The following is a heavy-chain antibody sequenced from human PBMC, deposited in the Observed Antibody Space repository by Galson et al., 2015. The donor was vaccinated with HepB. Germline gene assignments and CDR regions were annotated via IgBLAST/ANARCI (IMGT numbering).Heavy chain of an antibody. J-gene: IGHJ4*02. CDR2: IYSGGTT. CDR1: GFNINDNY. V-gene: IGHV3-53*01. Sequence: SLRLSCAVSGFNINDNYMSWVRQAPGKGLEWISIIYSGGTTHYEESVKGRFTISRDNSKNVLFLQMKSLRPDDTAVYYCARAAYYYESSALTPQWGQTSSGQIVYWGQGTRVTVSS. CDR3: ARAAYYYESSALTPQWGQTSSGQIVY. D-gene: IGHD3-22*01.